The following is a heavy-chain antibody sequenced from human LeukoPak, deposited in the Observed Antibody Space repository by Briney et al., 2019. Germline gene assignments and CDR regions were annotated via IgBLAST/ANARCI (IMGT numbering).Heavy chain of an antibody. D-gene: IGHD2-15*01. CDR2: IIPVFGAA. J-gene: IGHJ3*02. V-gene: IGHV1-69*13. CDR3: ARDRVVGLGIDNAFDI. Sequence: SAKVSCKASGGTFSSYAISWVRQAPGQGLEWMGGIIPVFGAANYAQKFQGRVTITADESTSTAYMELSSLRSEDTAVYYCARDRVVGLGIDNAFDIWGHGTMVTVSS. CDR1: GGTFSSYA.